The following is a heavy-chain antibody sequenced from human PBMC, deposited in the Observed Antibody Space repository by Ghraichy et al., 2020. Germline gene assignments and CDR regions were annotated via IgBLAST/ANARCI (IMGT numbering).Heavy chain of an antibody. CDR3: VHNVGYQWYFDL. D-gene: IGHD1-26*01. CDR2: IYYSGST. V-gene: IGHV4-39*01. J-gene: IGHJ2*01. Sequence: SETLSLTCTVSGGSISSSSYYWGWIRQPPGKGLEWIGSIYYSGSTYHNPSLKSRVTISVDTSKNQFSLKLSSVTAADTAVYYCVHNVGYQWYFDLWGRGTLVTVSS. CDR1: GGSISSSSYY.